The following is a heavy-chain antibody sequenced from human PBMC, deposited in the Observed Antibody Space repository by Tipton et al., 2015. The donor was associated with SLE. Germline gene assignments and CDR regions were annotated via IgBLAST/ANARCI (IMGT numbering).Heavy chain of an antibody. CDR1: GFTFSSYA. V-gene: IGHV4-34*01. CDR2: INHSGST. D-gene: IGHD6-6*01. CDR3: ARVYSSSPGLDWFDP. Sequence: LRLSCAASGFTFSSYAMSWVRQAPGKGLEWIGEINHSGSTNYNPSLKSRVTISVDTSKNQFSLKLSSVTAADTAVYYCARVYSSSPGLDWFDPWGQGILVTVSS. J-gene: IGHJ5*02.